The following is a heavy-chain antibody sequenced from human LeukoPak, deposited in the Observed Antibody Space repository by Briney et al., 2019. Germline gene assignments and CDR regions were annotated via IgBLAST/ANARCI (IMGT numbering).Heavy chain of an antibody. CDR2: ISAYNGNT. CDR3: ARSSYPLYYFDY. CDR1: GYTFTSYG. J-gene: IGHJ4*02. Sequence: ASVKVSCKASGYTFTSYGISWVRQAPGQGLEWMGWISAYNGNTNYAQKFQGRVTMTRDTSISTAYMELSRLRSDDTAVYYCARSSYPLYYFDYWGQGTLVTVSS. V-gene: IGHV1-18*01. D-gene: IGHD3-10*01.